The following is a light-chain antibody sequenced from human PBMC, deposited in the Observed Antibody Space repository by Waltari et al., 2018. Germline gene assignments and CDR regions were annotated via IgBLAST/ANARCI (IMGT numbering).Light chain of an antibody. CDR2: WSS. J-gene: IGKJ2*01. Sequence: DIVMTQSPDFLAVSLCERATINCKTSQSVLDRSKTKNYLAWYQQKPGQLPKLLIYWSSTRESGVPDRFSGSGTGTDFTLTISSLQAEDVAVYYCQQYQSTPPEYAFGQGTKLEI. CDR1: QSVLDRSKTKNY. V-gene: IGKV4-1*01. CDR3: QQYQSTPPEYA.